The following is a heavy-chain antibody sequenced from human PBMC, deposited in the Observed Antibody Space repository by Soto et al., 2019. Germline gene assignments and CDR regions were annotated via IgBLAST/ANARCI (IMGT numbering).Heavy chain of an antibody. D-gene: IGHD2-8*01. V-gene: IGHV3-21*01. CDR3: AGGPNCTNGVCYDGIFDY. CDR2: ITTGSYYI. CDR1: GFTFSTFS. J-gene: IGHJ4*01. Sequence: VQLVESGGGLVKPGGSLRLSCAGSGFTFSTFSLHWVRQAPGKGLEWISSITTGSYYIYYADSVKGRFTISRDNAKNSLYLQMNGLRVENTAVYYGAGGPNCTNGVCYDGIFDYWCLGTLVSVSS.